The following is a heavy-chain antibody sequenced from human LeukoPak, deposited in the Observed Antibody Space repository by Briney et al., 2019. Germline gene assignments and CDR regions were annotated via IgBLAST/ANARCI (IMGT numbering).Heavy chain of an antibody. CDR3: ASSWTIAVAGRKYYFQY. CDR1: GFTFSDYA. J-gene: IGHJ4*02. CDR2: ISQGT. Sequence: QPGGSLRLSCAASGFTFSDYAMNWVRQAPGKGPEWVSTISQGTYYVDSVKGRFTISRDNSKNTLYLQMHSLRAEDTAVYYCASSWTIAVAGRKYYFQYWGQGTLVTVSS. D-gene: IGHD6-19*01. V-gene: IGHV3-23*01.